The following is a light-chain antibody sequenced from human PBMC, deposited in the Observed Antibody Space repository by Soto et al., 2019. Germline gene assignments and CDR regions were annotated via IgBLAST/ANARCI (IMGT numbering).Light chain of an antibody. CDR3: LQHKSYPRT. CDR1: QDISNF. CDR2: SAN. J-gene: IGKJ1*01. Sequence: DIQMTQSASDMSASVGDRFTITCRASQDISNFLVWFQQRPGKVPKRLMYSANRLESGVPSRFSGSGSGTEFTLTISSLQPEDFATYYCLQHKSYPRTFGQGTKVDI. V-gene: IGKV1-17*03.